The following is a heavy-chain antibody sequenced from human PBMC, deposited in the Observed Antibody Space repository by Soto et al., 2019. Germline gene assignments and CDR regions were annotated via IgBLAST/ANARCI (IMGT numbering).Heavy chain of an antibody. D-gene: IGHD4-17*01. CDR2: IFAGGTT. J-gene: IGHJ3*01. Sequence: ELQLVESGGGLVQPGGSLRLSCAASGFTVSGHYVNWVRQAPGKGLEWVAVIFAGGTTYSADSVEGRFTISRDISKNTESLEMNSLRVEDTAVYYCAGDSTDGDFVDAFDVWGQGTMVTVSS. V-gene: IGHV3-66*01. CDR1: GFTVSGHY. CDR3: AGDSTDGDFVDAFDV.